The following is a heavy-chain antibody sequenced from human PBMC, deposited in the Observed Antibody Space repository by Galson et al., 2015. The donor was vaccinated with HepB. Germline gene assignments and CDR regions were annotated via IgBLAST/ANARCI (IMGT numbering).Heavy chain of an antibody. CDR2: TYYRSKWYN. Sequence: CAISGDSVSSNSAAWNWIRQSPSRGLEWLGRTYYRSKWYNDYAVSVKSRITINPDTSKNQFSLQLNSVTPEDTAVYYCARDLPRRITSFTPSRSYNWFDPWGQGTLVTVSS. CDR3: ARDLPRRITSFTPSRSYNWFDP. V-gene: IGHV6-1*01. CDR1: GDSVSSNSAA. D-gene: IGHD3-10*01. J-gene: IGHJ5*02.